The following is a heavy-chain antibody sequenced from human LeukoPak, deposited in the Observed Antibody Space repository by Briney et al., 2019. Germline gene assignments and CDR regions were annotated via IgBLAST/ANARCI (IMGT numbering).Heavy chain of an antibody. V-gene: IGHV4-4*07. CDR3: ARLRGQWLAPYYYYYMDV. J-gene: IGHJ6*03. CDR1: GGSISSYY. D-gene: IGHD6-19*01. Sequence: SETLSLTCTVSGGSISSYYWSWIRQPAGKGLEWIGRIYTSGSTNYNPSLKSRVTMSVDTSKNQFSLKLSSVTAADTAVYYCARLRGQWLAPYYYYYMDVWGQGTTVTVSS. CDR2: IYTSGST.